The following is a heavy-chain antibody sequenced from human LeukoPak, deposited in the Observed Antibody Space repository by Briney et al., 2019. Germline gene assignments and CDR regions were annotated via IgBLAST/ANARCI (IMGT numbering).Heavy chain of an antibody. Sequence: SETLSLTCAVYGGSFSGYYWSWIRQPPGKGLEWIGEINHSGSTNYNPSLKSRVTISVDASKNQFSLKLSSVTAADTAVYYCARGPGLKGYSSSWTRYYYYYMDVWGKGTTVTVSS. J-gene: IGHJ6*03. CDR3: ARGPGLKGYSSSWTRYYYYYMDV. V-gene: IGHV4-34*01. CDR2: INHSGST. CDR1: GGSFSGYY. D-gene: IGHD6-13*01.